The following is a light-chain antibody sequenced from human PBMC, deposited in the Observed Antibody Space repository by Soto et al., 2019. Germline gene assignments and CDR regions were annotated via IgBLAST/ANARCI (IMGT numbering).Light chain of an antibody. J-gene: IGKJ5*01. CDR1: QSISTY. V-gene: IGKV1-39*01. CDR3: QQSYSIPTT. Sequence: DLPLTQSPSSLSASVGDRVTITCRTSQSISTYLSWYQQKPGKAPNVLIYDASSLQSGVPSRFSGSGSGTDFTLTISSLQAEDSATYYCQQSYSIPTTFGQGTRLEIK. CDR2: DAS.